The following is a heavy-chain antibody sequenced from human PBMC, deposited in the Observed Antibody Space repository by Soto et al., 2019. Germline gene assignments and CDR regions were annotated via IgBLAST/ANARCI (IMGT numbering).Heavy chain of an antibody. D-gene: IGHD3-3*01. CDR1: GGSISSYY. CDR3: ARGYYDFWSGYRFSMDYYYYYMDV. V-gene: IGHV4-59*01. J-gene: IGHJ6*03. CDR2: IYYSGST. Sequence: SETLSLTCTVSGGSISSYYWSWIRQPPGKGLEWIGYIYYSGSTNYNPSLKSRVTISVDTSKNQFSLKLSSVTAADTVVYYCARGYYDFWSGYRFSMDYYYYYMDVWGKGTTVTVSS.